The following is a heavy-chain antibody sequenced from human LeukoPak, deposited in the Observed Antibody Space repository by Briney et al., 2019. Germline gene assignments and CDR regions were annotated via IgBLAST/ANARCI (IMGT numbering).Heavy chain of an antibody. V-gene: IGHV4-59*12. Sequence: SETLSLTCTVSGGSISSYYWSWIRQPPGKGLEWIGYIYYSGSTNYNPSLKSRVTISVDTSKNQFSLKLSSVTAADTAVYYCARGIPYSSSHKANWFDPWGQGTLVTVSS. D-gene: IGHD6-13*01. J-gene: IGHJ5*02. CDR1: GGSISSYY. CDR3: ARGIPYSSSHKANWFDP. CDR2: IYYSGST.